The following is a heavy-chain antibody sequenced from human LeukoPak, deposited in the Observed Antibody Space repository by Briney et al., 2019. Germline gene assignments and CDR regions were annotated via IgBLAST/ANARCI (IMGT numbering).Heavy chain of an antibody. V-gene: IGHV4-34*01. Sequence: SETLSLTCAVDGGSFSGFYWTWIRQTPGKGLEWIGEINQTGKTNYNPSLTDYNPSLKSRVTISVDTSKNQFSLKLSSVTAADTAVYYCATRPYYYDSSGYYYEGSWFDPWGQGTLVTVSS. CDR1: GGSFSGFY. J-gene: IGHJ5*02. CDR2: INQTGKTNYNPSLT. CDR3: ATRPYYYDSSGYYYEGSWFDP. D-gene: IGHD3-22*01.